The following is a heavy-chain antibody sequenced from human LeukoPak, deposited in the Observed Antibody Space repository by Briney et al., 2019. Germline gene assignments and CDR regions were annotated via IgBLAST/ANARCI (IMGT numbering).Heavy chain of an antibody. CDR2: ISYDGSNK. V-gene: IGHV3-30*14. CDR1: GFTFSSYA. D-gene: IGHD4/OR15-4a*01. J-gene: IGHJ4*02. CDR3: ARRAGAYSHPYDY. Sequence: GGSLRLSCAASGFTFSSYAMHWVRQAPGKGLEWVTVISYDGSNKYYTDSVKGRFTISRDNSKNTLYLQMNSLRAEDTAVYYCARRAGAYSHPYDYWGQGTLVTVSS.